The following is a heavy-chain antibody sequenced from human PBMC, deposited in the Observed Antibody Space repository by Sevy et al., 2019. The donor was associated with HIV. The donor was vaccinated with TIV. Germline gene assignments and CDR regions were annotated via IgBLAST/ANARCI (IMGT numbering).Heavy chain of an antibody. CDR3: PIAPSSRVWYVVALDI. CDR2: IYSGGIT. D-gene: IGHD6-19*01. CDR1: GFTVSSNY. J-gene: IGHJ3*02. V-gene: IGHV3-66*02. Sequence: GGSLRLSCAASGFTVSSNYMSWVRQAPGKGLEWVSVIYSGGITYYADSVKGRFTISRDNSKNTLYLQMNSLRAEDTVVYYRPIAPSSRVWYVVALDILGPVTMLTV.